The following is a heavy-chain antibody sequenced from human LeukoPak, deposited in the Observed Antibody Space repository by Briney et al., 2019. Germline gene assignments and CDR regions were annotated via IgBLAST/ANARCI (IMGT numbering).Heavy chain of an antibody. CDR3: ARGRSGSRRSNWFDP. V-gene: IGHV1-8*01. D-gene: IGHD1-26*01. J-gene: IGHJ5*02. Sequence: GASVKVSCRDSGYTFTNYDFNWVRQATGQGLEWMGWMNPSSVNTGYAQKFQGRITMISNTSISTAYMELSSLRSEDTAVYYCARGRSGSRRSNWFDPGGQGTLVTVSS. CDR1: GYTFTNYD. CDR2: MNPSSVNT.